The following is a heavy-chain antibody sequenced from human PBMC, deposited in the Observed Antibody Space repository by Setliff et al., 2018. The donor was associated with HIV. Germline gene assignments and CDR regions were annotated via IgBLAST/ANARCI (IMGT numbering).Heavy chain of an antibody. D-gene: IGHD3-22*01. CDR2: INTYNSQT. Sequence: ASVKVSCKASGYTFTTNGISWVRQAPGQGLEWMGWINTYNSQTNYAHKLQGRVTMTADTSTNTAYMDLKSLRSDDTAVYYCARVSLEVDYDFRQGYYYYYMDVWGKGILVTVS. CDR3: ARVSLEVDYDFRQGYYYYYMDV. CDR1: GYTFTTNG. V-gene: IGHV1-18*01. J-gene: IGHJ6*03.